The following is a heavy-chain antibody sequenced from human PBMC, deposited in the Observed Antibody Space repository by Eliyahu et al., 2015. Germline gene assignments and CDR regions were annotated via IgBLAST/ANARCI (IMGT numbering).Heavy chain of an antibody. Sequence: IPIFGTANYAQKFQGRVTITTDESTSTAYMELSSLRSEDTAVYYCARGENIVVVPAAIGEAHYGMDVWGQGTTVTVSS. V-gene: IGHV1-69*05. D-gene: IGHD2-2*01. CDR2: IPIFGTA. CDR3: ARGENIVVVPAAIGEAHYGMDV. J-gene: IGHJ6*02.